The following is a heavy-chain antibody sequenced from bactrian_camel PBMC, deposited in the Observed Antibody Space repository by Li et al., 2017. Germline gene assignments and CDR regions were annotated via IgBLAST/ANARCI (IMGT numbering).Heavy chain of an antibody. V-gene: IGHV3S25*01. CDR2: SSSGALSL. D-gene: IGHD1*01. CDR3: VKPNPDARGGFDH. CDR1: GFSFGNLW. Sequence: QLVESGGGPVQPGGSLRLSCAARGFSFGNLWMHWVRQGPGKGLEWVSSSSSGALSLVYADSVKGRFTISRDNAKNTVYLLMNSLKPEDTAVYYCVKPNPDARGGFDHWGQGTQVTVS. J-gene: IGHJ4*01.